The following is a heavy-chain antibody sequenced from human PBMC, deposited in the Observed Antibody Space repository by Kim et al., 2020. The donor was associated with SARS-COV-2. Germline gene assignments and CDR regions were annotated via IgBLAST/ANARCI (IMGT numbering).Heavy chain of an antibody. Sequence: GGSLRLSCAASGFTFSSYAMHWVRQAPGKGLEWVAVISYDGSNKYYADSVKGRFTISRDNSKNTLYLQMNSLRAEDTAVYYCARVSGQWRTRGCFDFWGLGTLVTVSS. D-gene: IGHD6-19*01. CDR1: GFTFSSYA. V-gene: IGHV3-30*04. CDR3: ARVSGQWRTRGCFDF. J-gene: IGHJ4*01. CDR2: ISYDGSNK.